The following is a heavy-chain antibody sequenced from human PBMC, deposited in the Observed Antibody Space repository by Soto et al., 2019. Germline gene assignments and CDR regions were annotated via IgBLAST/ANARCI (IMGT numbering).Heavy chain of an antibody. J-gene: IGHJ6*02. D-gene: IGHD2-15*01. CDR3: ARDYRTPIVVVAAPYYGMDV. V-gene: IGHV1-46*01. Sequence: ASVKVSCKXSGYTFTSYYMHWVRQAPGQGLEWMGIINPSGGSTSYAQKFQGRVTMTRDTSTSTVYMELSGLRSEDTAVYYCARDYRTPIVVVAAPYYGMDVWGQGTTVTVSS. CDR2: INPSGGST. CDR1: GYTFTSYY.